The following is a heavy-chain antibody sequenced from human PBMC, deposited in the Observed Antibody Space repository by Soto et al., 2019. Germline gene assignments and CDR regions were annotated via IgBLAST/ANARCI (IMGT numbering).Heavy chain of an antibody. CDR1: GFTFSSYA. Sequence: GGSLRLSCAASGFTFSSYAMSWVRQAPGKGLEWVSAISGSGGSTYYADSVKGRFTISRDNSKNTLYLQMNSLRAEDTAVYYCAKDWNHFGVVIIPVGYFDYWGQGTLVTVSS. J-gene: IGHJ4*02. V-gene: IGHV3-23*01. CDR3: AKDWNHFGVVIIPVGYFDY. D-gene: IGHD3-3*01. CDR2: ISGSGGST.